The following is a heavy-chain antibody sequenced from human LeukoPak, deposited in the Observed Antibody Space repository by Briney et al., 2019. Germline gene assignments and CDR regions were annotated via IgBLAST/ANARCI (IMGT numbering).Heavy chain of an antibody. D-gene: IGHD4-17*01. CDR2: ISSSGSTI. V-gene: IGHV3-11*01. J-gene: IGHJ4*02. CDR3: AKAPPTVTTPRLKTHYFDY. CDR1: GFTFRDYY. Sequence: GGSLRLSCAASGFTFRDYYMSWIRQAPGKGLEWVSYISSSGSTIYYADSVKGRFTISRDNAKNSLYLQMNSLRAEDTAVYYCAKAPPTVTTPRLKTHYFDYWGQGTLVTVSS.